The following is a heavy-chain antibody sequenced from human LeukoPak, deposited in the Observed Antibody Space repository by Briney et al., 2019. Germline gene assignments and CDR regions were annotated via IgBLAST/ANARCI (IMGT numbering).Heavy chain of an antibody. D-gene: IGHD6-25*01. CDR3: ARGRADYYYGMDV. CDR1: GGTFSSYA. J-gene: IGHJ6*02. CDR2: IIPILGIA. V-gene: IGHV1-69*04. Sequence: VASVKVSCKASGGTFSSYAISWVRQAPGQGLEWMGRIIPILGIANYAQKFQGRVTITADKSTSTAYMELSSLRSEDTAVYYCARGRADYYYGMDVWGQGTTVTVSS.